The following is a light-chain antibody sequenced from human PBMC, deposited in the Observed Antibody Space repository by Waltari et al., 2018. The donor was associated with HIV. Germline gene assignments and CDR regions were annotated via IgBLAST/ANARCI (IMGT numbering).Light chain of an antibody. CDR2: WAF. V-gene: IGKV4-1*01. CDR3: QQFCSSPYT. Sequence: DIVMTQSPDSLAVSLGARATINCKSSQSVVFSPSNRNHLTWFQQKPGQPPRMLIYWAFTRGFGVPDRFSGNGSGTDFTLTINSLQAEDVAVYYCQQFCSSPYTFGQGTRLEI. J-gene: IGKJ2*01. CDR1: QSVVFSPSNRNH.